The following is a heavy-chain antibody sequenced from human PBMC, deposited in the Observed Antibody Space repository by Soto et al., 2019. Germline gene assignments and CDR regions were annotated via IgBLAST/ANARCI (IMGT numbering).Heavy chain of an antibody. CDR1: GGTFSNHI. Sequence: QVQLVQSGAEVKKPGSSVKVSCKASGGTFSNHIITWVRQAPGQGLEWMGRIIPMLDITNHAQKFQGRVTMTADKSTSIAFMQVCSLISEDMAVYYRVRDSSIGSVFSAHDDYDSWGQGTLVTVS. J-gene: IGHJ4*02. D-gene: IGHD5-12*01. CDR3: VRDSSIGSVFSAHDDYDS. V-gene: IGHV1-69*08. CDR2: IIPMLDIT.